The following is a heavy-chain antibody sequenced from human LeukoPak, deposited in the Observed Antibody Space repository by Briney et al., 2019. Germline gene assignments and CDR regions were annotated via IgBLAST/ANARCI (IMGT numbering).Heavy chain of an antibody. CDR1: GYSFTTYW. J-gene: IGHJ5*02. Sequence: GESLKISCKTSGYSFTTYWIGWVRQMPGTGLEWVGAIYPDDSDTRYSPSFQGQVVISADRSIRTAYLQWSSLKASDTAMYYCARQRKDYSSSSPWFDPWGQGTPVTVAS. CDR2: IYPDDSDT. D-gene: IGHD6-6*01. CDR3: ARQRKDYSSSSPWFDP. V-gene: IGHV5-51*01.